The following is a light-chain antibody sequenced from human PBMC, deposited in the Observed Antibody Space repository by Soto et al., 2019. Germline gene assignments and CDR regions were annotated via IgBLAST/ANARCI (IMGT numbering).Light chain of an antibody. CDR1: PSVTNF. V-gene: IGKV3D-11*02. CDR3: QQRNIWPPVT. Sequence: EIVLTQSPATLSLSPGERVTLSCRASPSVTNFLAWYQQKPGQAPRLLIYGAFNRATGIPARFSGSGPGTDFTLTISSLEPEDSAIYYCQQRNIWPPVTFGQGTRLEIK. CDR2: GAF. J-gene: IGKJ5*01.